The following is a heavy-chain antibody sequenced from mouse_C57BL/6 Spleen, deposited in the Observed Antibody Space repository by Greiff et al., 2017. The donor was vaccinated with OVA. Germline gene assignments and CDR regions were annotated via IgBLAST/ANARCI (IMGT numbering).Heavy chain of an antibody. CDR3: ARPAYYSNYVDYAMDY. D-gene: IGHD2-5*01. J-gene: IGHJ4*01. V-gene: IGHV2-2*01. Sequence: VKLVESGPGLVQPSQSLSITCTVSGFSLTSYGVHWVRQSPGKGLEWLGVIWSGGSTDYNAAFISRLSISKDNSKSQVFFKMNSLQADDTAIYYCARPAYYSNYVDYAMDYWGQGTSVTVSS. CDR1: GFSLTSYG. CDR2: IWSGGST.